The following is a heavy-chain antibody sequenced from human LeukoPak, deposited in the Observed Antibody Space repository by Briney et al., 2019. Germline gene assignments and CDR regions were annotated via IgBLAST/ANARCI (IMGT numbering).Heavy chain of an antibody. CDR3: AKDPDCTSGVCYTFFDY. CDR2: ISSSGYTI. CDR1: GFTFSSYE. D-gene: IGHD2-8*01. Sequence: PGGSLRLSCAASGFTFSSYEMNWVRQDPGKGLEWVSFISSSGYTIYYADSVKGRFTISRDNSKNTLYLQMNSLRAEDTAVYYCAKDPDCTSGVCYTFFDYWGQGTLVTVSS. V-gene: IGHV3-48*03. J-gene: IGHJ4*02.